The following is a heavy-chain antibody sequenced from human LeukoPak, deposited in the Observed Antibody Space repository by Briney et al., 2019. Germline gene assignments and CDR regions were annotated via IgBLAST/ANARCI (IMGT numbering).Heavy chain of an antibody. V-gene: IGHV3-23*01. CDR2: ISGSGGST. D-gene: IGHD3-3*01. Sequence: GGSLRLSCAAYGFTFSSYAMSWVRQAPGKGLEWVSAISGSGGSTYYADSVKGPFTIPRDNSKNTLYLQMNSLRAEDTAVYYCAKDFGARHYFDYWGQGTLVTVSS. CDR3: AKDFGARHYFDY. CDR1: GFTFSSYA. J-gene: IGHJ4*02.